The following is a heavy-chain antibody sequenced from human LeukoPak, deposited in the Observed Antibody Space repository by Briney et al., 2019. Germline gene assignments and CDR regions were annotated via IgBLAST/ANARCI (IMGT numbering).Heavy chain of an antibody. CDR2: ISSSGSTI. Sequence: GGSLRLSCAASGFTFSSYSMAWVRQAPGKGLEWVSYISSSGSTIYYADSVKGRFTISRDNAKNSLYLQMNSLRAEDTAVYYCARETRWQWLAYWGQGTLVTVSS. J-gene: IGHJ4*02. V-gene: IGHV3-48*04. CDR3: ARETRWQWLAY. CDR1: GFTFSSYS. D-gene: IGHD6-19*01.